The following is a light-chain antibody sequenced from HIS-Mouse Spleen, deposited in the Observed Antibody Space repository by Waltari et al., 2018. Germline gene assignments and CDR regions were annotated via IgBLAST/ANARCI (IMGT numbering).Light chain of an antibody. Sequence: QSALTQPASASGSPGQSITISCTGTSSYVGGYNYVSWYQQHPGKAPKLMIYDVSNRPSGVSNRFSGSKSGNTASLTISGLQAEDEADYYCSSYTSSSTLVFGGGTKLTVL. V-gene: IGLV2-14*03. CDR1: SSYVGGYNY. CDR3: SSYTSSSTLV. J-gene: IGLJ3*02. CDR2: DVS.